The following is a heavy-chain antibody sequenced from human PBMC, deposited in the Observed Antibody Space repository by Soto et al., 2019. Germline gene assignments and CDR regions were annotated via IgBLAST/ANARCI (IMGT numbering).Heavy chain of an antibody. CDR3: ARDPSGYGRFDP. CDR2: ISAYNGNT. D-gene: IGHD5-18*01. CDR1: GYTFTSYG. Sequence: ASVKVSCKASGYTFTSYGISWVRQAPGQGLEWMGWISAYNGNTNYAQKLQGRVTMTTDTSTSTAYMELRSLGSDDTAVYYCARDPSGYGRFDPWGQGIPVTVSS. V-gene: IGHV1-18*01. J-gene: IGHJ5*02.